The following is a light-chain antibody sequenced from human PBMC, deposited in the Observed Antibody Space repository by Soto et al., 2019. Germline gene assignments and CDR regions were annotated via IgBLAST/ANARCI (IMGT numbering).Light chain of an antibody. Sequence: SYELTQPPSVSVAPGQTARITCGGNNIGSKSVHWYQQKPGQAPVLVVYADSDRPSGTPERFSGSNSGNTATLTISRVEAGDEADYYCQVWDSSSDQGVFGTGTKLTVL. CDR3: QVWDSSSDQGV. CDR2: ADS. CDR1: NIGSKS. V-gene: IGLV3-21*02. J-gene: IGLJ1*01.